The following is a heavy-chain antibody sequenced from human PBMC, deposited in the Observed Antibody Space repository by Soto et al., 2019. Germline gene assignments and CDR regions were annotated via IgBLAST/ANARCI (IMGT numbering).Heavy chain of an antibody. Sequence: QVQLVQSGAEVKKPGASVKVSCKASGYTFTSYGISWVRQAPGQGLEWMGWISAYNGNTNYAQKLQGRVTMTTDTSTSTAYMELRSLRSDDTAVYYCSREDSNVLVPAAMTYYYYGMDVWGQGTTVTVSS. CDR1: GYTFTSYG. CDR2: ISAYNGNT. D-gene: IGHD2-2*01. J-gene: IGHJ6*02. CDR3: SREDSNVLVPAAMTYYYYGMDV. V-gene: IGHV1-18*01.